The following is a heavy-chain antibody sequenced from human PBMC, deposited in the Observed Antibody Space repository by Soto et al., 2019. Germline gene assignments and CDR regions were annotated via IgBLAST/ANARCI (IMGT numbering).Heavy chain of an antibody. Sequence: SETLSLTCAVSGGSISSSNWWSWVRQPPGKGLEWIGEIYHSGSTNYNPSLKSRVTISVDKSKNQFSLKLSSVTAADTAVSYCAGGSSSWYGYNWFDPWGQGTLVTVSS. CDR2: IYHSGST. D-gene: IGHD6-13*01. CDR1: GGSISSSNW. V-gene: IGHV4-4*02. CDR3: AGGSSSWYGYNWFDP. J-gene: IGHJ5*02.